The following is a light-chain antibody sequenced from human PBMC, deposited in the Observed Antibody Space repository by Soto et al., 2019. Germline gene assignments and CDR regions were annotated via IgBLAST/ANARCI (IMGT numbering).Light chain of an antibody. Sequence: QSALTHPSSVSGSPGQSLAISCTVTSSDVGGYNSVSWYQQHPGKAPKLMISEVSNRPSVVSPXSXXXXSGNTASLTISGLQAEDEADYXXSSYTSSSTYVFGTGTKVTVL. CDR2: EVS. CDR1: SSDVGGYNS. CDR3: SSYTSSSTYV. J-gene: IGLJ1*01. V-gene: IGLV2-14*01.